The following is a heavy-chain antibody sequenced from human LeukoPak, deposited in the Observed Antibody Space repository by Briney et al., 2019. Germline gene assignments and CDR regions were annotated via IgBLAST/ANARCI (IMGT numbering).Heavy chain of an antibody. D-gene: IGHD1-26*01. V-gene: IGHV4-34*01. Sequence: PSETLSLTCAVYGGSFSGYYWSWIRQPPGKGLEWIGEINHSGSTNYNPSLKSRVTISVDTSKNQFSLKLSSVTAADTAVYYCARDLVGSGAFDIWGQGTMVTVSS. CDR2: INHSGST. J-gene: IGHJ3*02. CDR1: GGSFSGYY. CDR3: ARDLVGSGAFDI.